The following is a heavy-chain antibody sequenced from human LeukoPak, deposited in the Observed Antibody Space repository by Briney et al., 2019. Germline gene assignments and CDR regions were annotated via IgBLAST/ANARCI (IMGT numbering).Heavy chain of an antibody. CDR2: VYTSGST. Sequence: SQTLSLTCTVSGGSISSGSYFWSWIRQPAGKGLEWIGRVYTSGSTNYNPSLESRVTISVDTSKNHFSLRLRSVTAADTAVYYCARYSDTDGYFDYWGQGTLVTVSS. CDR1: GGSISSGSYF. J-gene: IGHJ4*02. D-gene: IGHD2-15*01. CDR3: ARYSDTDGYFDY. V-gene: IGHV4-61*02.